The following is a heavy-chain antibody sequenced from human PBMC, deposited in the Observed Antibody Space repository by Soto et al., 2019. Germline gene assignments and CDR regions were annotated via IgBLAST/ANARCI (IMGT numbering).Heavy chain of an antibody. V-gene: IGHV3-11*01. D-gene: IGHD6-19*01. CDR1: GFDFQVYY. CDR2: IASFGRSM. J-gene: IGHJ3*02. CDR3: VRERAGPPNFPHHALDI. Sequence: QVQLVESGGNFVKSGGSLRLSCTASGFDFQVYYMTWIRQPPGKGLEWVSHIASFGRSMYYADSVKGRFTISRDDARNSVFLQMNNLRADDTAVYYCVRERAGPPNFPHHALDIWGHGKLVTVSS.